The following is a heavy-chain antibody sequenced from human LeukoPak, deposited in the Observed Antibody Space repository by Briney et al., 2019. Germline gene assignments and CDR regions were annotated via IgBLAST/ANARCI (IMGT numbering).Heavy chain of an antibody. Sequence: SETLSLTCTVSGGSISSYYWSWLRQPPGKGLEWIGYIYYSGSTNYNPSLKSRATISVDTSKNQFSLKLSSVTAADTAVYYCAGVSWGWFDPWGQGTLVTVSS. J-gene: IGHJ5*02. CDR2: IYYSGST. CDR1: GGSISSYY. D-gene: IGHD3-16*01. V-gene: IGHV4-59*01. CDR3: AGVSWGWFDP.